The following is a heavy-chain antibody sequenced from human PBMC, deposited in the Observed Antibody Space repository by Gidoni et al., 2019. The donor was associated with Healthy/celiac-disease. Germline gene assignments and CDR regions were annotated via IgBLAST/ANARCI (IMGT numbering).Heavy chain of an antibody. CDR1: GYTFPSYY. Sequence: QVQLVQSGAEVKKPGASVKVSCKASGYTFPSYYMHWVRQAPGQGLEWMGIINPSGGSTSYAQKFQGRVTMTRDTSTSTVYMELSSLRSEDTAVYYCASSVLVITPFDYWGQGTLVTVSS. J-gene: IGHJ4*02. D-gene: IGHD3-22*01. CDR2: INPSGGST. V-gene: IGHV1-46*03. CDR3: ASSVLVITPFDY.